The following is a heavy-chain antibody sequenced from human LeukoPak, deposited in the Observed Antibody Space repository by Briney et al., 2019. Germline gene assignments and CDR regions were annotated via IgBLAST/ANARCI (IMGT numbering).Heavy chain of an antibody. V-gene: IGHV3-72*01. CDR1: GFTFSSYG. CDR3: ARVSAGSGSYSHPCDY. CDR2: TRNKANSYTT. D-gene: IGHD3-10*01. Sequence: GGTLRLSCAASGFTFSSYGMSWVRQAPGKGLEWVGRTRNKANSYTTEYAASVKGRFTISRDDSKNSLYLQMNSLKTEDTAVYYCARVSAGSGSYSHPCDYWGQGTLVTVSS. J-gene: IGHJ4*02.